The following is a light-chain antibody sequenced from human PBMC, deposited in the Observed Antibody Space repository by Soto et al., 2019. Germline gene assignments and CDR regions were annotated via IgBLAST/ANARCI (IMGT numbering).Light chain of an antibody. V-gene: IGKV3-20*01. CDR1: QSVSSSY. CDR3: QQYRS. Sequence: ELVITHSPATLSVSPGERATLSCRASQSVSSSYLAWYQQKPGQAPRLLIYGASSRATGIPDRFSGSGSGTDFTLTISSLQPDDFANYYCQQYRSFGQGTKVDIK. CDR2: GAS. J-gene: IGKJ1*01.